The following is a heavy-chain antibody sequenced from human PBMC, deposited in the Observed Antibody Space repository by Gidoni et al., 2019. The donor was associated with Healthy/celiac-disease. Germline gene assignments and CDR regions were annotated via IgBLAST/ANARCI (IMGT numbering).Heavy chain of an antibody. CDR3: AREAAARRHNWFDP. Sequence: QVQLQESGPGLVKPSQTLSLTCTVSGGSISSCDYYWSWIRQPPGKGLEWIGYIYYCGSTYYNPSLKSRVTISVDTSKNQFSLKLSSVTAADTAVYYCAREAAARRHNWFDPWGQGTLVTVSS. CDR1: GGSISSCDYY. D-gene: IGHD6-13*01. V-gene: IGHV4-30-4*01. CDR2: IYYCGST. J-gene: IGHJ5*02.